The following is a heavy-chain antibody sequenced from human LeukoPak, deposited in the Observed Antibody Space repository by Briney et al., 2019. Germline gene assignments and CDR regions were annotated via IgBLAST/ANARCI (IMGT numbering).Heavy chain of an antibody. J-gene: IGHJ4*02. CDR1: GYTFTSYG. Sequence: ASVKVSCKASGYTFTSYGISWVRQAPGQGLEWMGWISAYNGNTTYAQKLQGRVTMTTDTSTSTAYMELRSLRSDDTAVYYCARDLNPDIVVVVAATHFDYWGQGTLVTVSS. V-gene: IGHV1-18*01. D-gene: IGHD2-15*01. CDR3: ARDLNPDIVVVVAATHFDY. CDR2: ISAYNGNT.